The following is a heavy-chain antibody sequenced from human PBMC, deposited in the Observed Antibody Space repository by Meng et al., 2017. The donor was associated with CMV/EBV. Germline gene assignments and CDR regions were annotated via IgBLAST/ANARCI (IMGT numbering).Heavy chain of an antibody. Sequence: YSFPSYWIGWVRQMPGKGLEWMGIIYPGDSDTRYSPSFQGQVTISADKSISTAYLQWSSLKASDTAMYYCARQGEGIVVVPAAIWFDPWGQGTLVTVSS. CDR1: YSFPSYW. V-gene: IGHV5-51*01. J-gene: IGHJ5*02. CDR2: IYPGDSDT. D-gene: IGHD2-2*01. CDR3: ARQGEGIVVVPAAIWFDP.